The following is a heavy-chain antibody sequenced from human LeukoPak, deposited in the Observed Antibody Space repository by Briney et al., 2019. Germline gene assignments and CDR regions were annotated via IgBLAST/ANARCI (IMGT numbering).Heavy chain of an antibody. J-gene: IGHJ6*04. CDR1: GYTFTSYD. CDR3: ARDRNGVVPAALDV. Sequence: ASVKVSCKASGYTFTSYDINWVRQATGQGLEWMGWMNPNSGNTGYAQKFQGRVTMTRNTSISTAYMELSSLRSEDTAVYYCARDRNGVVPAALDVWGKGTTVTVSS. D-gene: IGHD2-2*01. V-gene: IGHV1-8*01. CDR2: MNPNSGNT.